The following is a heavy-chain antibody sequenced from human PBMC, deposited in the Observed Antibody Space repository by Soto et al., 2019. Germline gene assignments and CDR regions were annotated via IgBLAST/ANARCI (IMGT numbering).Heavy chain of an antibody. CDR3: ARHCGGGSCYSEGLNDFNA. V-gene: IGHV1-69*08. CDR1: GGTFSTYS. D-gene: IGHD2-15*01. J-gene: IGHJ5*02. CDR2: IVPYLTTT. Sequence: QVHLVQSGAEMKKPGSSVKLSCKASGGTFSTYSINWVRQAPGQGLEWMGRIVPYLTTTNYAQNFQGRVSITADTSTATAYMELGSLGSGDTAVYYCARHCGGGSCYSEGLNDFNAWGLGTAVIVSS.